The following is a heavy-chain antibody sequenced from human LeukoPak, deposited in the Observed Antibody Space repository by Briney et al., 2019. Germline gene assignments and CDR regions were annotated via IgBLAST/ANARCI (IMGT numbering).Heavy chain of an antibody. V-gene: IGHV4-61*01. CDR3: ATIRGYCSGGRCYSGWYFDL. Sequence: SETLSLTCTVSGGSVSSASYYWSWIRQPPGKGLEWIGYIYYSGTTNYNPSLKSRVTVSVDTSKNQFYLKLTSVTAADTAVYYCATIRGYCSGGRCYSGWYFDLWGRGTLVTVSS. D-gene: IGHD2-15*01. CDR1: GGSVSSASYY. J-gene: IGHJ2*01. CDR2: IYYSGTT.